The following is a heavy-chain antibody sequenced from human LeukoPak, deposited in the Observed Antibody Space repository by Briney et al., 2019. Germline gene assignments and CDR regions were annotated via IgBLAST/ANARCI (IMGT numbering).Heavy chain of an antibody. J-gene: IGHJ5*02. D-gene: IGHD3-22*01. Sequence: SETLSLTCTVSGGSISSGDHYWSWIRQPPGKGLEWIGYIYYSGSTYYNPSLKSRLTISVDTSKNQFSLKLSSVTAADTAVYYCARVEDSSRYDWFDPWGQGALVTVSS. V-gene: IGHV4-30-4*01. CDR1: GGSISSGDHY. CDR2: IYYSGST. CDR3: ARVEDSSRYDWFDP.